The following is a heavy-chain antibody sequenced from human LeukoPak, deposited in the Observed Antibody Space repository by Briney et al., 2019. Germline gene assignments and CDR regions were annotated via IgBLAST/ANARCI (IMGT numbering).Heavy chain of an antibody. V-gene: IGHV3-23*01. Sequence: ASVRVSCKASGYTFTSYAMSWIRQAPGKGLEWVSAISGGGENTYYGDSVKGRFTISRDNSKNTLYLQMNSLRAEDTATYYCAKPRAMATGVGRYFDLWGRGTLVTVSS. D-gene: IGHD5-24*01. CDR1: GYTFTSYA. J-gene: IGHJ2*01. CDR3: AKPRAMATGVGRYFDL. CDR2: ISGGGENT.